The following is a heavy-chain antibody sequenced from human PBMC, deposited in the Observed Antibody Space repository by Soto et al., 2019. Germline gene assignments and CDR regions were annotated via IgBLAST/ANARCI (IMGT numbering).Heavy chain of an antibody. J-gene: IGHJ4*02. Sequence: EVQLLESGGGLVQPGESLTLSCAASGFTFSGSAMNWVRQAPGKGLEWVSAIGDNGLSTYYADSVKGRFTISRDHSKNMLYLQMNSLIDDGTAVYYCATYRQTRMTSELWGQGALVTVST. CDR2: IGDNGLST. CDR3: ATYRQTRMTSEL. V-gene: IGHV3-23*01. D-gene: IGHD4-17*01. CDR1: GFTFSGSA.